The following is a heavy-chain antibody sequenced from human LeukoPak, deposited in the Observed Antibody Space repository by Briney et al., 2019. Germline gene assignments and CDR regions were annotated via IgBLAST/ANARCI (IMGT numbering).Heavy chain of an antibody. D-gene: IGHD7-27*01. CDR3: ARGSNWGWIWFDP. J-gene: IGHJ5*02. CDR1: GYTFTGYY. CDR2: INPNSGGT. V-gene: IGHV1-2*06. Sequence: GASVKVSCKASGYTFTGYYMHWVRQAPGQGLEWMGRINPNSGGTNYAQKFQGRVTMTRDTSISTAYMELSRLRSDDTAVHYCARGSNWGWIWFDPWGQGTLVTASS.